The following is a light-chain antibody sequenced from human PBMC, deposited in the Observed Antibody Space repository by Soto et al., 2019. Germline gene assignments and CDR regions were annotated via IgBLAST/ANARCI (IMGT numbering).Light chain of an antibody. CDR1: SSDVGNYHF. CDR3: YSHPGSSTFEV. CDR2: EVS. J-gene: IGLJ1*01. V-gene: IGLV2-23*02. Sequence: QSVLTQPASVSGSPGQSISLSCTGTSSDVGNYHFVSWYQQHPGKAPKLMIYEVSKRPSGVSNRFSGSKSGNTASLTISGLQAEDEADYSFYSHPGSSTFEVFETGTKVTVL.